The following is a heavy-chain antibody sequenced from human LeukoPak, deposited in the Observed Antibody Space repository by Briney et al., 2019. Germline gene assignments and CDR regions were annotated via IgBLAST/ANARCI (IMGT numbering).Heavy chain of an antibody. CDR2: ISANSGNT. CDR1: GYTFINYG. Sequence: GASVKVSCKASGYTFINYGISRVRQAPGQGLEWMGWISANSGNTKFAQKVQGRITMTTDTSTSTVYMELSSLRSEDTAVYYCARAGVVIALDAFDIWGQGTMVTVSS. J-gene: IGHJ3*02. V-gene: IGHV1-18*01. CDR3: ARAGVVIALDAFDI. D-gene: IGHD2-21*01.